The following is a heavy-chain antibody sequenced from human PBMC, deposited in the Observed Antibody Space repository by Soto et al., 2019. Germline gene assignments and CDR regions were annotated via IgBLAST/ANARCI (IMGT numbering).Heavy chain of an antibody. CDR1: GFNFSNHW. V-gene: IGHV3-74*01. D-gene: IGHD2-21*02. J-gene: IGHJ5*02. CDR2: ITSDGKSK. CDR3: ARESGDWPLNWFDP. Sequence: GGSMRLSCAASGFNFSNHWMHWVRQRPAEGLVWVSRITSDGKSKAYAESVKGRFAISRDNAKNTLYLQMNGLTAEDTAVYYCARESGDWPLNWFDPWGQGTLVTVSS.